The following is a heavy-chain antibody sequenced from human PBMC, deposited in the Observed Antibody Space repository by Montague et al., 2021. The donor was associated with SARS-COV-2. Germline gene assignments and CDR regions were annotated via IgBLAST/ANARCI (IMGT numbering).Heavy chain of an antibody. CDR3: ARVRYYGSGTSLGMDV. V-gene: IGHV4-34*01. D-gene: IGHD3-10*01. CDR1: GGSIRNYC. Sequence: SETLSLTCTVSGGSIRNYCWSWIRQPPGKGLEWIGEINHSGSTNYNPSLKSRVTISVDTSKNQFSLKLSSVTAADTAVYYCARVRYYGSGTSLGMDVWGQGTTVTVSS. CDR2: INHSGST. J-gene: IGHJ6*02.